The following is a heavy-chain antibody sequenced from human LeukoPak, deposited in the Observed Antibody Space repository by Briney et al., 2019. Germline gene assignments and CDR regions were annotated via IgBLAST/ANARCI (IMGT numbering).Heavy chain of an antibody. V-gene: IGHV3-30-3*02. CDR2: ISYDGGNK. Sequence: GGSLRLSCAASGFIFSNYAMHWVRQAPGKGLEWVAVISYDGGNKYSADSVKGRFTISRDNSKNTLFLQMNSLRAEDTAVYYCAKQLGYCSDGSCYFPYWGQGTLVTVSS. J-gene: IGHJ4*02. D-gene: IGHD2-15*01. CDR1: GFIFSNYA. CDR3: AKQLGYCSDGSCYFPY.